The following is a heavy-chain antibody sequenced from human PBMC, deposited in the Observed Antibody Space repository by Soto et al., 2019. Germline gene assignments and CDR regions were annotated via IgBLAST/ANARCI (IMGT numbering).Heavy chain of an antibody. V-gene: IGHV1-18*03. Sequence: QVQLVQSGAEVKKPGASVKVSCKASGYKFSSYGISWVRQAPGQGLEWMGWISAYTGNTNYAQKLQGRVTMTTDTSTSTAYMELRSLRSDDMAVYYCASDPKDGYPANGMDVWGQGTTVTVSS. CDR3: ASDPKDGYPANGMDV. D-gene: IGHD5-12*01. CDR1: GYKFSSYG. CDR2: ISAYTGNT. J-gene: IGHJ6*02.